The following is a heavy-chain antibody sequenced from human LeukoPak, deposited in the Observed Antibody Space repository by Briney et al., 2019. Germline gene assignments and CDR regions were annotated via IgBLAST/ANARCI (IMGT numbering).Heavy chain of an antibody. V-gene: IGHV3-11*01. CDR3: ARHIGVFDP. Sequence: GGSLRLSCAASGFIFSNSAMNWIRQAPGKGLEWVSYISSSGSTIYYADSVKGRFTISRDNAKNSLYLQMNSLRAEDTAVYYCARHIGVFDPWGQGTLVTVSS. D-gene: IGHD2-21*01. CDR1: GFIFSNSA. J-gene: IGHJ5*02. CDR2: ISSSGSTI.